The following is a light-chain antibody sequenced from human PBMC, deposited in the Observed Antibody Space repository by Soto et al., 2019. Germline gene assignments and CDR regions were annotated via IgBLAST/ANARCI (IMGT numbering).Light chain of an antibody. CDR1: QDISSA. J-gene: IGKJ1*01. CDR3: QQYNSYSWT. CDR2: VAS. Sequence: DVQLTHSPSFLSASVGDRVTITCRASQDISSALAWYQQKPGKAPKVLIHVASTLQSGVPSRFSGSRSGTEFTLTISSLQPDDFATYYCQQYNSYSWTFGQGTKVDIK. V-gene: IGKV1-9*01.